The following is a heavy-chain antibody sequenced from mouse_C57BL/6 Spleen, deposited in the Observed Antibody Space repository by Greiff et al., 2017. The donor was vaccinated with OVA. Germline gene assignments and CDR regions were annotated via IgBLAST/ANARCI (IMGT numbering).Heavy chain of an antibody. Sequence: EVHLVESEGGLVQPGSSMKLSCTASGFTFSDYYMAWVRQVPEKGLEWVANINYDGSSTYYLDSLKSRFIISRDNAKNILYLQMSSLKSEDTATYYCARGGYGSSSFDVWGTGTTVTVSS. D-gene: IGHD1-1*01. CDR3: ARGGYGSSSFDV. J-gene: IGHJ1*03. V-gene: IGHV5-16*01. CDR1: GFTFSDYY. CDR2: INYDGSST.